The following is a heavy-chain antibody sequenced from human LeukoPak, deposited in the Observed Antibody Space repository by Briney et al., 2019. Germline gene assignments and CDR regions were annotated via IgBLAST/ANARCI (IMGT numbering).Heavy chain of an antibody. Sequence: QPGGSLRLSCAASGFTFSSDEMIWVRQAPGKGLEWVSYISTSGSTIYYADSVRGRFTISRDNAKNSLYLQMNSLRAEDTAIYYCARDGRGTGMSAWGQGTVVTVSS. V-gene: IGHV3-48*03. CDR2: ISTSGSTI. D-gene: IGHD2-8*02. CDR3: ARDGRGTGMSA. J-gene: IGHJ5*02. CDR1: GFTFSSDE.